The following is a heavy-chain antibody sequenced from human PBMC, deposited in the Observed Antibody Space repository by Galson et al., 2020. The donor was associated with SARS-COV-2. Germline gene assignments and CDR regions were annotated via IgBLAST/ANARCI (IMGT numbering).Heavy chain of an antibody. CDR3: ARGHRGVVPSPVLGLGPFYSYYYMDV. V-gene: IGHV4-34*01. J-gene: IGHJ6*03. CDR1: GGSFSGYS. CDR2: INVGGST. Sequence: SETLSLTCAVYGGSFSGYSWTWIRQPPGKGLEWIGEINVGGSTNYSPSLRTRVPVSVDTSKNQFSLNLRSVTAADTALYFCARGHRGVVPSPVLGLGPFYSYYYMDVWAKGTTVTVSS. D-gene: IGHD3-16*01.